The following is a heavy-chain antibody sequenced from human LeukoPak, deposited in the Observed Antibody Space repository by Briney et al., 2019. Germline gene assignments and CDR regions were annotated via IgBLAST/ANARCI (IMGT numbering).Heavy chain of an antibody. Sequence: GGCLRLSCAASGFTFSSYAMSWVRQAPGKGLEWVSAISGSGGSTYYADSVKGRFTISRDNSKNTLYLQMNSLRAEDTAVYYCAKVAGGVVVVAATYAFDIWGQGTMVTVSS. CDR2: ISGSGGST. CDR1: GFTFSSYA. CDR3: AKVAGGVVVVAATYAFDI. V-gene: IGHV3-23*01. J-gene: IGHJ3*02. D-gene: IGHD2-15*01.